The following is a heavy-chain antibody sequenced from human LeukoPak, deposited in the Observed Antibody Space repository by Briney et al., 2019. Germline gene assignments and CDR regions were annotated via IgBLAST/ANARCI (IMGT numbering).Heavy chain of an antibody. CDR1: GFTFSNYA. V-gene: IGHV3-66*02. D-gene: IGHD5-18*01. Sequence: PGASLRLSCAASGFTFSNYAMSWVRQAPGKGLEWVSVIYSGGSTYYADSVKGRFTISRDNSKNTLYLQMNSLRAEDTAVYYCTYSYGLYEIDYWGQGTLVTVSS. J-gene: IGHJ4*02. CDR2: IYSGGST. CDR3: TYSYGLYEIDY.